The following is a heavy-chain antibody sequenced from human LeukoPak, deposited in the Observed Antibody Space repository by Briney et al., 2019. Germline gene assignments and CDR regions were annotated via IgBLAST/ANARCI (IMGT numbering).Heavy chain of an antibody. CDR2: MNPNSGNT. CDR1: GYTFTSYD. V-gene: IGHV1-8*01. J-gene: IGHJ4*02. Sequence: ASVKVSCKASGYTFTSYDINWVRQATGQGLEWMGWMNPNSGNTGYAQKFQGRVTMTRDTSTSTVYMELSSLRSEDTAVYYCARGPAAAGTRFPDYWGQGTLVTVSS. D-gene: IGHD6-13*01. CDR3: ARGPAAAGTRFPDY.